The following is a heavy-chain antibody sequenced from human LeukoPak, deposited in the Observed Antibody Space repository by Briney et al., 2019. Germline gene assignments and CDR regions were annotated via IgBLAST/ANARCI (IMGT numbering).Heavy chain of an antibody. Sequence: SETLSLTCTVSGGSISSYYWSWIRQPPGKGLEWIGYIYYSGSTNYNPSLKSRVTISVDTSKNQCSLKLSSVTAADTAVYYCARQAYCGGDCYSLDVWGQGTTVTVSS. D-gene: IGHD2-21*02. CDR2: IYYSGST. J-gene: IGHJ6*02. V-gene: IGHV4-59*08. CDR3: ARQAYCGGDCYSLDV. CDR1: GGSISSYY.